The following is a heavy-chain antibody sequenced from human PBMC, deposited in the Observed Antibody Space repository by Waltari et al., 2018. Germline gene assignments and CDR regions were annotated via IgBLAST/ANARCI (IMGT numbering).Heavy chain of an antibody. J-gene: IGHJ5*02. CDR1: DYSIINGYY. V-gene: IGHV4-38-2*01. D-gene: IGHD2-21*01. CDR2: INDSGNR. Sequence: RESGPGLVRTSETLSLNCDVSDYSIINGYYWGWIRQPPGKGLEWIASINDSGNRYINPSFDSRVTISVDTSSNQFSRQLHAGTAADTAVYFCGRLGGSMTTYQTFRDHWGQGILVNVSS. CDR3: GRLGGSMTTYQTFRDH.